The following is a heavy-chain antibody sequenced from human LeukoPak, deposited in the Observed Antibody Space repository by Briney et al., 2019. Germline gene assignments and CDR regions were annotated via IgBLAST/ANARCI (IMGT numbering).Heavy chain of an antibody. D-gene: IGHD6-13*01. J-gene: IGHJ4*02. CDR1: GYTFTGYY. V-gene: IGHV1-2*02. CDR2: INPNSGGT. Sequence: ASVKVSCKASGYTFTGYYMHWVRQAPGQGLEWMGWINPNSGGTNYAQKFQGRVTMTRDTSISTAYMELSRLRSDDTAVYYCAREPGGSSWYYFDYRGQGTLVTVSS. CDR3: AREPGGSSWYYFDY.